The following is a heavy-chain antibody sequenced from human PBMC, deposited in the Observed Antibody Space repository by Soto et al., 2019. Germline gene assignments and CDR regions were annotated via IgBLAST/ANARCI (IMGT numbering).Heavy chain of an antibody. Sequence: ASVKVSCKASGYTFTSYGIHWVRQAPGQRLEWTGWINAGNGNTKYSEKFQGRVTITRDTSASTAYLERSSLRSEDTAVYYCARDPNDSSAYYHHYYYGMDVWCQGTTVTGSS. D-gene: IGHD3-22*01. CDR1: GYTFTSYG. J-gene: IGHJ6*02. CDR2: INAGNGNT. V-gene: IGHV1-3*01. CDR3: ARDPNDSSAYYHHYYYGMDV.